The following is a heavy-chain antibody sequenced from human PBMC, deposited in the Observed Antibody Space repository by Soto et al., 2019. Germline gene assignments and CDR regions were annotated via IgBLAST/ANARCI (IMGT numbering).Heavy chain of an antibody. V-gene: IGHV3-30*18. CDR3: AKSYKSSNLQDY. CDR2: ISYDGSNK. D-gene: IGHD3-10*01. Sequence: GGSLRLSCAASGFTFSSYGMHWVRQAPGKGLEWVAVISYDGSNKYYADSVKGRFTISRDNSKNTLYLQMNSLRAEDTAVYYCAKSYKSSNLQDYWGQGTLVTVSS. CDR1: GFTFSSYG. J-gene: IGHJ4*02.